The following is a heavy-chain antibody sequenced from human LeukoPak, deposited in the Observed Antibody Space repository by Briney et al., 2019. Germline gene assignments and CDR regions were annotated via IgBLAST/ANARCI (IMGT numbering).Heavy chain of an antibody. D-gene: IGHD3-10*01. Sequence: PGGSLRLSCAASGFTFSSYEMNWVRQAPGKGLEWVSSISSSSSYIYYADSVKGRFTISRDNAKNSLYLQMNSLRAEDTAVYYCARTFRFGESLGYWGQGTLVTVSS. CDR2: ISSSSSYI. J-gene: IGHJ4*02. CDR3: ARTFRFGESLGY. V-gene: IGHV3-21*01. CDR1: GFTFSSYE.